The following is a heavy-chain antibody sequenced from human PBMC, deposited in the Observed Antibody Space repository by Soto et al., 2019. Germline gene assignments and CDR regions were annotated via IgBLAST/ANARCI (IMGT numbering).Heavy chain of an antibody. CDR3: VKGGAIVVVPAAPHYYYYGMDV. CDR1: GFTFSSYA. V-gene: IGHV3-64D*06. J-gene: IGHJ6*02. D-gene: IGHD2-2*01. CDR2: ISSNGGST. Sequence: PGGSLGLSCSASGFTFSSYAMHWVRQAPGKGLEYVSAISSNGGSTYYADSVKGRFTISRDNSKNTLYLQMSSLRAEDTAVYYCVKGGAIVVVPAAPHYYYYGMDVWGQGTTVTVSS.